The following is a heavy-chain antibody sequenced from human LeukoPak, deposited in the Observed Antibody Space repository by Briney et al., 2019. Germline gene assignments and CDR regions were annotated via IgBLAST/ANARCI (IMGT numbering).Heavy chain of an antibody. J-gene: IGHJ3*02. CDR2: MNANSGNT. V-gene: IGHV1-8*01. CDR1: GYTFTSYD. CDR3: ARGWVAVAGTGCAFDI. Sequence: ASVKVSCKASGYTFTSYDMNWVRQATGQGREGMGWMNANSGNTGYAQKFQGRVTMTRNTSISTAYMELSSLRSEDTAVYYCARGWVAVAGTGCAFDIWGQGTMVTVSS. D-gene: IGHD6-19*01.